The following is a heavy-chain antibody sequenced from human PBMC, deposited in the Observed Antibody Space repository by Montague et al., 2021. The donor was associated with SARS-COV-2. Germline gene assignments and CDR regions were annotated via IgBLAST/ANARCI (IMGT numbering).Heavy chain of an antibody. CDR2: IHYSGST. V-gene: IGHV4-39*01. CDR1: GGSISSSSYY. J-gene: IGHJ6*02. D-gene: IGHD1-26*01. Sequence: SETLSLTCAVSGGSISSSSYYWGWIRRPPGKGLEWIGSIHYSGSTYYNPSLKSRVSISVDTSKNQFSLKLSSVTAADTAVYYCARLWDTVYYYYGMDVWGRGTTVTVSS. CDR3: ARLWDTVYYYYGMDV.